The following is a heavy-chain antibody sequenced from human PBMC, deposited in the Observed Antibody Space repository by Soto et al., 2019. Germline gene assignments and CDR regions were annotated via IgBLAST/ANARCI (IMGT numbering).Heavy chain of an antibody. V-gene: IGHV2-5*02. Sequence: QITLKESGPTLVKPTQTLTLTCTFSGFSLSTSGVGVGWIRQPPGKALEWLALIYWDDDKRYSPSLTSRLTITKDTSKTQVLLTVTNMDPVDTPTYYCAHVLVVVANYGMDVWGQGTTVTVSS. CDR1: GFSLSTSGVG. J-gene: IGHJ6*02. CDR2: IYWDDDK. D-gene: IGHD2-15*01. CDR3: AHVLVVVANYGMDV.